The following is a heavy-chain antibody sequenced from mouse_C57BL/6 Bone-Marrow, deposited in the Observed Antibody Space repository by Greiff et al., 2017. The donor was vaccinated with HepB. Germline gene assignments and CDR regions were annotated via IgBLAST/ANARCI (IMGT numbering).Heavy chain of an antibody. CDR2: ISNGGGST. CDR1: GFTFSDYY. CDR3: ARHGGDPAWFAY. Sequence: DVKLVESGGGLVQPGGSLKLSCAASGFTFSDYYMYWVRQTPEKRLEWVAYISNGGGSTYYPDTVKGRFTISRDNAKNTLYLQMSRLKSEDTAMYYCARHGGDPAWFAYWGQGTLVTVSA. J-gene: IGHJ3*01. V-gene: IGHV5-12*01. D-gene: IGHD3-3*01.